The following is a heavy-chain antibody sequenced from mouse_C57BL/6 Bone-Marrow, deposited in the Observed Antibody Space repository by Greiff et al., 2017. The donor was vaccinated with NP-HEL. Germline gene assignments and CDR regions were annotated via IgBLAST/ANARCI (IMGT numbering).Heavy chain of an antibody. D-gene: IGHD2-3*01. Sequence: EVQLQESGPGMVKPSQSLSLTCTVTGYSITSGYDWHWIRHFPGNKLEWMGYISYSGSTNYNPSLKSRISITHDTSKNHFFLKLNSVTTEDTATYYCARGGYDGYYEYFDYWGQGTTLTVSS. CDR3: ARGGYDGYYEYFDY. CDR2: ISYSGST. V-gene: IGHV3-1*01. CDR1: GYSITSGYD. J-gene: IGHJ2*01.